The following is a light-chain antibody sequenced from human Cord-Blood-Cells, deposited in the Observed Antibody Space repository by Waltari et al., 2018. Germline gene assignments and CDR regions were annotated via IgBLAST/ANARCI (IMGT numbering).Light chain of an antibody. J-gene: IGKJ2*03. Sequence: TLSVSPGERATLSCRASQSVSSNLAWYQQKPGQAPRLLIYGASTRATGIPARFSGSGSGTEFTLTISSLQSEDFAVYYCQQYNNWRYSFGQGTKLEIK. CDR3: QQYNNWRYS. CDR1: QSVSSN. CDR2: GAS. V-gene: IGKV3-15*01.